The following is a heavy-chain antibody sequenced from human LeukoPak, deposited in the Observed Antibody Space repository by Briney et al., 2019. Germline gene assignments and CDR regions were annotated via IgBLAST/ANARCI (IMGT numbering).Heavy chain of an antibody. CDR1: GGSISSRTYY. D-gene: IGHD6-6*01. Sequence: KPSETLSLTCSVSGGSISSRTYYWSWIRQPPGKGLEWIGYIYHSGSTYYNPSLKSRVTISVDRSKNQFSLKLSSVTAADTAVYYCARGGYSSYDAFDIWGQGTMVTVSS. CDR3: ARGGYSSYDAFDI. CDR2: IYHSGST. V-gene: IGHV4-30-2*01. J-gene: IGHJ3*02.